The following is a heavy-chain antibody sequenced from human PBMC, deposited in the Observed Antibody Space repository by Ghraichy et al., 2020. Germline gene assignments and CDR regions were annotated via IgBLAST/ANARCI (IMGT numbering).Heavy chain of an antibody. CDR2: ISGSGGST. Sequence: GGSLRLSCAASGFTFSSYAMSWVRQAPGKGLEWVSAISGSGGSTYYADSVKGRFTISRDNSKNTLYLQMNSLRAEDTAVYYCAKDDLDLWFGELFYDYWGQGTLVTVSS. CDR3: AKDDLDLWFGELFYDY. J-gene: IGHJ4*02. D-gene: IGHD3-10*01. CDR1: GFTFSSYA. V-gene: IGHV3-23*01.